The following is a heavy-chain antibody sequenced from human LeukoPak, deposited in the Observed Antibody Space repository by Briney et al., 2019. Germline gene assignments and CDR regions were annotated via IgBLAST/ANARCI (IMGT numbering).Heavy chain of an antibody. CDR1: GFTFSSYA. D-gene: IGHD1-26*01. Sequence: GGSLRLSCAASGFTFSSYAMSWVRQAPGKGLEWVSAISGSGGSTYYADSVKGRFTISRDNSKNTLYLLMNSLRAEDTAVYYCAKGILGAIPTYCFDYWGQGTLVTVSS. CDR2: ISGSGGST. CDR3: AKGILGAIPTYCFDY. J-gene: IGHJ4*02. V-gene: IGHV3-23*01.